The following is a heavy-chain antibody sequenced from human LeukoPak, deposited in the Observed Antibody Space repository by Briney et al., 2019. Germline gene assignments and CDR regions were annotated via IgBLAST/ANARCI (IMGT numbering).Heavy chain of an antibody. CDR3: EVYYHSSGYQFDY. Sequence: PGGSLRLSCAASGLTFSSYGMHWVRQAPGKGLEWVAFIRYDGSNKYYAHSVKGRFTISRDNSENTLYLQMNSMTAEDTAVYYFEVYYHSSGYQFDYWGQGTLVTASS. CDR2: IRYDGSNK. V-gene: IGHV3-30*02. D-gene: IGHD3-22*01. J-gene: IGHJ4*02. CDR1: GLTFSSYG.